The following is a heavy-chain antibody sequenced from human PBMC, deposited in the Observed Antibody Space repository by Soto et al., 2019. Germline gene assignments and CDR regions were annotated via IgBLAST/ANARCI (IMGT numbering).Heavy chain of an antibody. D-gene: IGHD1-26*01. CDR1: GYSISSGYY. CDR3: ARDQSGSYDVDWFDP. J-gene: IGHJ5*02. Sequence: SETLSLTCAVSGYSISSGYYWGWIRQPPGKGLEWIGSIYHSGSTYYNPSLKSRVTISVDTSKNQFSLRLSSVTAADTAVYYCARDQSGSYDVDWFDPWGQGTLVTVSS. CDR2: IYHSGST. V-gene: IGHV4-38-2*02.